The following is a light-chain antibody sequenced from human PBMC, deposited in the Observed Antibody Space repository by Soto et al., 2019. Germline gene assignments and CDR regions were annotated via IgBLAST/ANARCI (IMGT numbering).Light chain of an antibody. J-gene: IGKJ1*01. CDR2: GAS. V-gene: IGKV1-5*01. CDR1: QSISSW. CDR3: QQYNSYFQT. Sequence: DIQMTQSPSTLSASVGYSFPITGRASQSISSWLAWYQQKPGKAPKLLIFGASGLESGVPSRFSGSGSGTEFTLTISSLQPDDVATDYCQQYNSYFQTFGQGTKVDI.